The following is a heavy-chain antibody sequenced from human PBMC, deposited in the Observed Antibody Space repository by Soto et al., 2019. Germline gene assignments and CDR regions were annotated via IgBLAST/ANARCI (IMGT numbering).Heavy chain of an antibody. V-gene: IGHV3-48*03. CDR3: ARDRSPGGGVWFDP. J-gene: IGHJ5*02. Sequence: PGGSLRLSCAASGFTFSSYEMNWVRQAPGKGLEWVSYISSSGSTIYYADSVKGRFTISRDNAKNSLYLQMNSLRAEDTAVYYCARDRSPGGGVWFDPWGQGTLVTVS. CDR1: GFTFSSYE. D-gene: IGHD1-1*01. CDR2: ISSSGSTI.